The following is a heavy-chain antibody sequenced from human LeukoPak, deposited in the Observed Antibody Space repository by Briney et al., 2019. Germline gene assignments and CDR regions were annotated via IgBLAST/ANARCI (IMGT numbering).Heavy chain of an antibody. Sequence: ASVKVSCKASGGTFSSYAISWVRQAPGQGLEWMGRIIPILGTANYAQKFQGRVTITADKSTSTAYMELSSLRSEDTAVYYCARSPLSYYDSSGYYYFDYWGQGTLVTVSS. CDR3: ARSPLSYYDSSGYYYFDY. CDR2: IIPILGTA. CDR1: GGTFSSYA. V-gene: IGHV1-69*04. J-gene: IGHJ4*02. D-gene: IGHD3-22*01.